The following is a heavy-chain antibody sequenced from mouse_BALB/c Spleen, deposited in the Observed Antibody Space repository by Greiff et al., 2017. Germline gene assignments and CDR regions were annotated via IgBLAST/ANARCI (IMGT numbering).Heavy chain of an antibody. D-gene: IGHD1-1*01. Sequence: EVQLVESGPSLVKPSQTLSLTCSVTGDSITSGYWNWIRKFPGNKLEYMGYISYSGSTYYNPSLKSRISITRDTSKNQYYLQLNSVTTEDTATYYCARSQFITTVVPFAYWGQGTLVTVSA. CDR2: ISYSGST. J-gene: IGHJ3*01. V-gene: IGHV3-8*02. CDR1: GDSITSGY. CDR3: ARSQFITTVVPFAY.